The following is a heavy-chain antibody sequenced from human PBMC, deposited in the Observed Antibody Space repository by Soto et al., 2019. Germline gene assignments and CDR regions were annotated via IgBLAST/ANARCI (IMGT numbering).Heavy chain of an antibody. CDR2: IWYDGSNK. CDR3: ARVQLGGNWFDP. J-gene: IGHJ5*02. CDR1: GFTFSSYG. Sequence: QVQLVESGGGVVQPGRSLRLSCAASGFTFSSYGMHWVRQAPGKGLEWVAVIWYDGSNKYYADSVKGRFTISRDNSKNTLYLQMNSLSAEDTAVYYCARVQLGGNWFDPWGQGTLVTVSS. D-gene: IGHD2-2*01. V-gene: IGHV3-33*01.